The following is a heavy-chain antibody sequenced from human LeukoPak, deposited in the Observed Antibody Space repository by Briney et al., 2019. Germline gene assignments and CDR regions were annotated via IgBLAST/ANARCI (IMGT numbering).Heavy chain of an antibody. D-gene: IGHD6-19*01. Sequence: GRSLRLSCAASGFTFSSYGMHWVRQAPGKGLEWVAVISYDGSNKYYADSVKGRFTISRDNAKNTLYLQMNSLRAEDTAVYYCARVSRRPPGQPEAVAGDYWGQGTLVTVSS. CDR1: GFTFSSYG. CDR3: ARVSRRPPGQPEAVAGDY. CDR2: ISYDGSNK. V-gene: IGHV3-30*03. J-gene: IGHJ4*02.